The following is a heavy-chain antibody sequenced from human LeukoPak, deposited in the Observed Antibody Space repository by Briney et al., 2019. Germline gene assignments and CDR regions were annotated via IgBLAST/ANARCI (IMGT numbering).Heavy chain of an antibody. D-gene: IGHD3-3*01. CDR1: GYTFTSYG. Sequence: ASVKVSCRASGYTFTSYGISWVRQAPGQGLEWMGWIIAYNGNTNYAQKLQGRVTMTTDTSTSTAYMELRSLRSDDTAVYYCARDRARDFYDFWSGYYNYYYYGMDVWGQGTTVTVSS. CDR2: IIAYNGNT. CDR3: ARDRARDFYDFWSGYYNYYYYGMDV. V-gene: IGHV1-18*01. J-gene: IGHJ6*02.